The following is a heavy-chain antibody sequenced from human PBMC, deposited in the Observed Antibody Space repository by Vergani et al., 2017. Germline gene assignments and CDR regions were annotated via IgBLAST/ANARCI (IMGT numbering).Heavy chain of an antibody. J-gene: IGHJ5*02. V-gene: IGHV3-23*01. CDR1: GFTFSSYA. CDR3: ARDLRLLYNRFDP. D-gene: IGHD1-14*01. Sequence: EVQLLESGGGLVQPGGSLRLTCAASGFTFSSYAMRWVRQAPGKGLEWVSAISGSGGSTYYADSVKGRFTISRDNSKNTLYLQMNSLRAEDTAVYYCARDLRLLYNRFDPWGQGTLVTVSS. CDR2: ISGSGGST.